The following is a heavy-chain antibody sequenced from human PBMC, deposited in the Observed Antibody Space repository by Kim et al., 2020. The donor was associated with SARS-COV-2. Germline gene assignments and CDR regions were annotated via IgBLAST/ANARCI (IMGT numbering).Heavy chain of an antibody. D-gene: IGHD6-6*01. J-gene: IGHJ4*02. V-gene: IGHV3-30*02. CDR2: K. CDR3: ATSIAARYDY. Sequence: KYYADSVKGRFTISRDNSKNTLYLQMNSLRAEDTAVYYCATSIAARYDYWGQGTLVTVSS.